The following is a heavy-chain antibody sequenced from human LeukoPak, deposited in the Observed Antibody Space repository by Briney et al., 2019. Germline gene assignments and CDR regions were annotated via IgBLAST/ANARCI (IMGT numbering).Heavy chain of an antibody. J-gene: IGHJ4*02. CDR1: GVSISSYY. D-gene: IGHD1-1*01. CDR3: ARDGTGTTSDY. V-gene: IGHV4-59*01. Sequence: SETLSLTCTVSGVSISSYYRSWIRQPPGKGLEWIGYIYYSGSTNYNPSLKSRVTISVDTSKNQFSLKLSSVTAADTAVYYCARDGTGTTSDYWGQGTLVTVSS. CDR2: IYYSGST.